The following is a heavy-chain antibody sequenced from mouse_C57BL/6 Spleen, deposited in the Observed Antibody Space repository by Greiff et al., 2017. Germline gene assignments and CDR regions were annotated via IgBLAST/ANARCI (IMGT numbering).Heavy chain of an antibody. CDR2: INPYNGDT. CDR3: ARGTYYPH. V-gene: IGHV1-20*01. CDR1: GYSFTGYF. J-gene: IGHJ3*01. D-gene: IGHD1-1*01. Sequence: EVQLQQSGPELVKPGDSVKISCKASGYSFTGYFMNWVMQSHGKSLEWIGRINPYNGDTFYNQKFKGKDTLTVDKSSSTAHMQLLSLTSEDSAVYYCARGTYYPHWGQRTLVTVSA.